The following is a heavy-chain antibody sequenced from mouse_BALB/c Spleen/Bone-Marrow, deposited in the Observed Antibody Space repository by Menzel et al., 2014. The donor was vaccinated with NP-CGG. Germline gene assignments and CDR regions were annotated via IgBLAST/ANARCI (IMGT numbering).Heavy chain of an antibody. V-gene: IGHV1S81*02. J-gene: IGHJ4*01. CDR2: INPSNGRT. D-gene: IGHD1-1*01. CDR1: GYTFTSYW. CDR3: ARLLLRFYALDY. Sequence: QVQLKESGAELVKHGASVKLSCKASGYTFTSYWIHWVKQRPGQGLEWIGEINPSNGRTNYNEKFKSKATLTVDKSSSTAYMQLSSLTSEDSAVYYCARLLLRFYALDYGGQGTSVTVSS.